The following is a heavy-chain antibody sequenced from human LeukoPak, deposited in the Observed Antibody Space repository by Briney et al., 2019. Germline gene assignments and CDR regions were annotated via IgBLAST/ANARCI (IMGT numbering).Heavy chain of an antibody. CDR3: ARHSSGWYIHY. V-gene: IGHV4-39*07. J-gene: IGHJ4*02. D-gene: IGHD6-19*01. Sequence: SETLSPTCSVSGGSISSSSYYWDWMRQPPGKGLEWIGSIYYSGSTYYNPSLKSRVTISVDTSKNQFSLKLSSVTAADTAVYYCARHSSGWYIHYWGQGTLVTVSS. CDR1: GGSISSSSYY. CDR2: IYYSGST.